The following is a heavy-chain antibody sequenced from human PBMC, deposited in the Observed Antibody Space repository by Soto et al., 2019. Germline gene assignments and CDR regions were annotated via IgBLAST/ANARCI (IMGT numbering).Heavy chain of an antibody. CDR2: INWNSDNM. D-gene: IGHD2-15*01. V-gene: IGHV3-9*01. CDR1: GFTFDNYA. CDR3: ANGGCSGGTCYNY. Sequence: PGGSLRVSCAASGFTFDNYAMHWVRQAPGKGLEWVSGINWNSDNMGYADSVRGRFTISRDNSKNSLYLQMNSLRVEDTALYYCANGGCSGGTCYNYWGQGTLVTVSS. J-gene: IGHJ4*02.